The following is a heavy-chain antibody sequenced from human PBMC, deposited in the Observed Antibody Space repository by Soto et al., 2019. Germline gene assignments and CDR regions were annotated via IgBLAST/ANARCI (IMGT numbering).Heavy chain of an antibody. D-gene: IGHD1-26*01. V-gene: IGHV1-69*12. CDR3: ARGVTRGSFPPFDY. J-gene: IGHJ4*02. CDR2: FSPIFGRP. CDR1: GDSFSSYS. Sequence: QVQLVQSGAEVNEPGSSVRVSCKASGDSFSSYSLSWVRQAPGQGLEWMGVFSPIFGRPNYAQNFLLRLSITAQESTGTVYMEQRSLTFADTAVYYCARGVTRGSFPPFDYWGQGTRFTVSS.